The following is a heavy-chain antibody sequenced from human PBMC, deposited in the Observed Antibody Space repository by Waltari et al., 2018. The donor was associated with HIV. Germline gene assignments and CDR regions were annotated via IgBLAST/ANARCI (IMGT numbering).Heavy chain of an antibody. V-gene: IGHV4-59*01. D-gene: IGHD6-19*01. Sequence: QVQLQESGPGLVKPSETLSLTCTVSGGSISNYWSWIRQPPGQGLEWIGYIYYSGSTNYNPSLKSRVTISVDTSKNQFSLKLSSVTAADTAVYYCARDSGWGSPSYYYYGMDVWGQGTTVTVSS. CDR2: IYYSGST. J-gene: IGHJ6*02. CDR1: GGSISNY. CDR3: ARDSGWGSPSYYYYGMDV.